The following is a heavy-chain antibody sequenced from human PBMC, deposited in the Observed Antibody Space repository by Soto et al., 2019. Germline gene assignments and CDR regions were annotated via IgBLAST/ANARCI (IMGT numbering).Heavy chain of an antibody. CDR1: GFTFSNYA. V-gene: IGHV3-23*01. CDR3: AKERSSGWTDTFDY. CDR2: ISGSAASA. D-gene: IGHD6-19*01. Sequence: PGGSLRLSCAASGFTFSNYAMSWVRQAPGKGLEWVSRISGSAASAYYADTVKGRFTISRDNSKNTLYLQMYSLRAEDTAVYYCAKERSSGWTDTFDYWGQGSLVTAPQ. J-gene: IGHJ4*02.